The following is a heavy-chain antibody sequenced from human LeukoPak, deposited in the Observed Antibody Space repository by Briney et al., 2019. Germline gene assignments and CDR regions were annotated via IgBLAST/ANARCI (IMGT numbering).Heavy chain of an antibody. CDR1: GYSISSGYY. J-gene: IGHJ4*02. CDR2: INHSGST. CDR3: ARGDLWYYDSSGYQGNFNY. Sequence: PSETLSLTCTVSGYSISSGYYWSWIRQPPGKGLEWIGEINHSGSTNYNPSLKSRVTISVDTSKNQFSLKLSSVTAADTAVYYCARGDLWYYDSSGYQGNFNYWGQGTLVTVSS. D-gene: IGHD3-22*01. V-gene: IGHV4-38-2*02.